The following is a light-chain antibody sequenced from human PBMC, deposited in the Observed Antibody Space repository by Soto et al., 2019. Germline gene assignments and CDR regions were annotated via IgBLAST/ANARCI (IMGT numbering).Light chain of an antibody. CDR2: SIN. Sequence: QAVVTQEPSLTVSPGETVTLTCASSTGAVTSGYYPNWFRQKPGQAPRPLIYSINNKHSWTPARFSGSLLGDKAALTLSGVQPEDEAEYYCLLYYDGAQVFGGGTKVTVL. V-gene: IGLV7-43*01. CDR3: LLYYDGAQV. CDR1: TGAVTSGYY. J-gene: IGLJ3*02.